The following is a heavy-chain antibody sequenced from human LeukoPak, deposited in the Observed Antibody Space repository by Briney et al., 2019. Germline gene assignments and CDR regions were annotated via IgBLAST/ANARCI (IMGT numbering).Heavy chain of an antibody. CDR2: ISAYNGNT. CDR1: GYTFTSYG. D-gene: IGHD4-17*01. Sequence: ASVKVSCKASGYTFTSYGISWVRQAPGQGLEWMGWISAYNGNTNYAQKLQGRVTMTTDTSTSTAYMELRSLRSDDTAVYYCARDRGICGDYGTYYYGMDVWGQGTTVTVSS. CDR3: ARDRGICGDYGTYYYGMDV. J-gene: IGHJ6*02. V-gene: IGHV1-18*01.